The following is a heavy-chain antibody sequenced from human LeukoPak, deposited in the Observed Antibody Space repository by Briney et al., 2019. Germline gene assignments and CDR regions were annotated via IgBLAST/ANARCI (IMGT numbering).Heavy chain of an antibody. CDR2: ISYDGSNK. CDR3: AREGSIVVVVAASQGAFNI. CDR1: GFAFSTYP. J-gene: IGHJ3*02. D-gene: IGHD2-15*01. V-gene: IGHV3-30*09. Sequence: GGSLRLSCAASGFAFSTYPMHWVRQAPGKGLEWVAVISYDGSNKYYTDSVKGRFAISRDNSKNTLHLQLNSLRPEDTAVYYCAREGSIVVVVAASQGAFNIWGQGTTVTVSS.